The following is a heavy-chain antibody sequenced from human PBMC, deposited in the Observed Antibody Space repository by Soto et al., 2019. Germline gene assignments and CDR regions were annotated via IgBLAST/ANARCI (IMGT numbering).Heavy chain of an antibody. V-gene: IGHV4-59*01. CDR3: ARDATPAY. J-gene: IGHJ4*02. Sequence: SETLSLTCTVSGVSISSYYWSWIRQPPGKGLEWIGYLYHTGSTNYNPSLQSRVTMSMDTSKNQFSLKLSSVTAADTAVYYCARDATPAYWGQGTLVTVSS. CDR1: GVSISSYY. CDR2: LYHTGST.